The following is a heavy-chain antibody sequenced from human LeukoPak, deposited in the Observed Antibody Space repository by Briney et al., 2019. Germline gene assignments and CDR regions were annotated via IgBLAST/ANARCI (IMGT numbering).Heavy chain of an antibody. CDR2: IYPGDFDT. CDR3: ARHRNSHYYDSSGYYSIEAFDI. CDR1: GYIFTNYW. V-gene: IGHV5-51*01. Sequence: GESLKISCKGSGYIFTNYWIGWVRQMPGKGLEWMGIIYPGDFDTRYSPSFQGQVTISADKSITTAYLQWSSLKASDTAMYYCARHRNSHYYDSSGYYSIEAFDIWGQGTMVTVSS. J-gene: IGHJ3*02. D-gene: IGHD3-22*01.